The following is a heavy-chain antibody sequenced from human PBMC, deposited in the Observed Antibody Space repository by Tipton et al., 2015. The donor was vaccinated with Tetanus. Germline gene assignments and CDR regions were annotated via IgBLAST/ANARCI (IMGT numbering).Heavy chain of an antibody. J-gene: IGHJ4*02. CDR1: GDSISSGDFY. D-gene: IGHD3-22*01. CDR3: ARDSYYSSRWSFADY. V-gene: IGHV4-31*03. CDR2: TYFTGTT. Sequence: TLSLTCTVSGDSISSGDFYWSWIRQHPGKGLEWIGYTYFTGTTYYNPSLESRLTISIDTSKNQFSLELTSMTAADTAVYYCARDSYYSSRWSFADYWGQGTLVTVSS.